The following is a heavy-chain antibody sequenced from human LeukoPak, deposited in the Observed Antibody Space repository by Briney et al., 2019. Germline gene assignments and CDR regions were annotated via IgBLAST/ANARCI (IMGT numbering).Heavy chain of an antibody. CDR1: GYTFTSYG. V-gene: IGHV1-18*01. CDR2: ISAYNGNT. Sequence: ASVKVSCKASGYTFTSYGISWVRQAPGQGLEWMGWISAYNGNTNNAQKLQGRVTMTTDTSTSTAYMELRSLRSDDTAVYYCARNYDSSGYTYYFDYWGQGTLVTVSS. CDR3: ARNYDSSGYTYYFDY. J-gene: IGHJ4*02. D-gene: IGHD3-22*01.